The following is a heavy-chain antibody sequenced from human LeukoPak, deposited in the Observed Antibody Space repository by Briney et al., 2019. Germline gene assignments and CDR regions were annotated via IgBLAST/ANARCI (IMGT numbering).Heavy chain of an antibody. CDR2: TNHSGSV. CDR1: GGSFSGHY. Sequence: SETLSLTCVVYGGSFSGHYWSWIRQPPGKGLEWIGETNHSGSVNYNPSLKSRVTVSVDTSKNQFSLKLNSVTAADTAVYYCAFTTGSYYLDSWGQGTLVTVSS. J-gene: IGHJ4*02. CDR3: AFTTGSYYLDS. V-gene: IGHV4-34*01. D-gene: IGHD1-26*01.